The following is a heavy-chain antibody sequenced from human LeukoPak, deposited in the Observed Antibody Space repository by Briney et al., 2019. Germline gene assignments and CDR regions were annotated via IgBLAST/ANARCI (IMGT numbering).Heavy chain of an antibody. D-gene: IGHD5-18*01. CDR1: GFTFSSYS. CDR2: ISSSSSYI. CDR3: AREFRGYSYGYGPTFDY. V-gene: IGHV3-21*01. Sequence: PGGSLRLSCAASGFTFSSYSMNWVRQAPGKGLEWVSSISSSSSYIYYADSVKGRFTISRDNAKNSLYLQMNSLRAEDTAVYYCAREFRGYSYGYGPTFDYWGQGTLVTVSS. J-gene: IGHJ4*02.